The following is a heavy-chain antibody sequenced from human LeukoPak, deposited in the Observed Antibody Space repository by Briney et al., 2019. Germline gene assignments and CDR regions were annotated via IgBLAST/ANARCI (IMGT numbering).Heavy chain of an antibody. J-gene: IGHJ6*03. Sequence: PGESLKISCQGSEYRFATYCIAWFRQMPGKGLDWMGIIFPTDSDTTNSPSFQGQVTISADKSIKTAYLQWSSLKASDTAMYYCARHLTDILTGPERPYYYYYMDVWGKGTTVTVSS. CDR2: IFPTDSDT. D-gene: IGHD3-9*01. CDR1: EYRFATYC. CDR3: ARHLTDILTGPERPYYYYYMDV. V-gene: IGHV5-51*01.